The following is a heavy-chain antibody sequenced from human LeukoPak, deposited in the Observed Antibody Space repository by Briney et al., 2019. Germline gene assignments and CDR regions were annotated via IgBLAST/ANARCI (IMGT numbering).Heavy chain of an antibody. D-gene: IGHD3-3*01. Sequence: PGGSLRLSCAASGFIFSSYAMSWVRQAPGKGLECVSTISGRDNTAYYADSVKGRFTISRDNSKSTLYLQMNSLRAEDTAVYYCAKEAIWSDSHWGQGTLVTVSS. CDR3: AKEAIWSDSH. CDR1: GFIFSSYA. V-gene: IGHV3-23*01. CDR2: ISGRDNTA. J-gene: IGHJ4*02.